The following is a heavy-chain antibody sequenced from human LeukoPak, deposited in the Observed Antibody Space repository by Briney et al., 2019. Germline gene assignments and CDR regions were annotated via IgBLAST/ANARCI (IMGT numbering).Heavy chain of an antibody. D-gene: IGHD3-16*02. CDR1: GFTFSSYS. CDR2: ISSSSTI. V-gene: IGHV3-48*01. Sequence: GGSLRLSCAASGFTFSSYSMNWVRQAPGKGLEWVSYISSSSTIYYADSVKGRFTTSRDNAKNSLYLQLNSLRAEDTAVYYCAKENHKDVWGSYRPLGGQGTLVTVSS. CDR3: AKENHKDVWGSYRPL. J-gene: IGHJ4*02.